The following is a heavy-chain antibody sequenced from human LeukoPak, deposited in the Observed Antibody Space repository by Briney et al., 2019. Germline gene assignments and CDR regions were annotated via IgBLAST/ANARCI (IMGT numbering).Heavy chain of an antibody. Sequence: SGGSLRLSCAASGFTVSSNYMNWLRPAPGKGLEGVSVIYRGGSTYYADSVKGRFTVSRDNSKNTLYLQMHSLRAEDTAVYYCARGGARQQLLENYYDYGGQGTRVSVFS. D-gene: IGHD6-13*01. J-gene: IGHJ4*02. CDR1: GFTVSSNY. CDR2: IYRGGST. V-gene: IGHV3-53*01. CDR3: ARGGARQQLLENYYDY.